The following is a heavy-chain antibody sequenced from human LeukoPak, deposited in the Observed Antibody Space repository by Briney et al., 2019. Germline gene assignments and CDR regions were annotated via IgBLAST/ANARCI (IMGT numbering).Heavy chain of an antibody. Sequence: GGSLRLSCAASGFTFSSYSMNWVRQALGKGLEWVSSISSSSSYIYYADSVKGRFTISRDNAKNSLYLQMNSLRAEDTAVYYCARGLLRFLEWLLYRHFDYWGQGTLVTVSS. CDR1: GFTFSSYS. J-gene: IGHJ4*02. CDR3: ARGLLRFLEWLLYRHFDY. CDR2: ISSSSSYI. D-gene: IGHD3-3*01. V-gene: IGHV3-21*01.